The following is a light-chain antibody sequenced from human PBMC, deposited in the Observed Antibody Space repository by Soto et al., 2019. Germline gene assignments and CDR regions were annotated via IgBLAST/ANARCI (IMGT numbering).Light chain of an antibody. CDR1: QSISTN. CDR2: GAS. Sequence: DLQMTQSPSSLSASVGERVTITCRASQSISTNLNWYQQKPGKAPKLLISGASALQGGVSSRFSGSGSGTGFTLTISSLQPEDSATYFCQQSHTTLFTFGPGTTVDLK. CDR3: QQSHTTLFT. J-gene: IGKJ3*01. V-gene: IGKV1-39*01.